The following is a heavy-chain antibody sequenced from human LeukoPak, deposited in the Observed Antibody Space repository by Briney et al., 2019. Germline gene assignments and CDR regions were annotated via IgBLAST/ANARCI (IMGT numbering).Heavy chain of an antibody. J-gene: IGHJ5*02. V-gene: IGHV3-30-3*01. CDR3: TKDRDLAS. CDR2: ISYAGDSE. CDR1: GFTFRNYA. Sequence: GGSLRLSCAASGFTFRNYAMHWVRQAPGKGLEGVAVISYAGDSEYYADSVKGRFTISRDNFMNTLFLQMNSLRPEDTAVYYCTKDRDLASWGQGTLVTVSS.